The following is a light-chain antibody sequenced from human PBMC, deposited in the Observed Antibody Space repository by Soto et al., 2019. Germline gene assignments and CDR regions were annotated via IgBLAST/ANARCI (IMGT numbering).Light chain of an antibody. CDR1: SSDVGGYNY. J-gene: IGLJ1*01. CDR2: DVS. CDR3: CSYAGSYTYV. Sequence: QSALTQPRSVSGSPGQSVIISCTGTSSDVGGYNYVSWYQQHPGKAPKLMIYDVSKRPSGVPDRFSGSKSGNTATLTISGLQAEDEADYYCCSYAGSYTYVFGTETKVTVL. V-gene: IGLV2-11*01.